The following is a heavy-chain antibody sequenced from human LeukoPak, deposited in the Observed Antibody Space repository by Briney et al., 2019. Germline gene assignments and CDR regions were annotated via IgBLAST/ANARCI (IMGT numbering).Heavy chain of an antibody. Sequence: GGSLRLPCAASGFTFSRFWMSWVRQAPGKGLEWVANIKQDGSDKYYVDSVKGRFTISRDNAKSSLFLQVSSLGAEDTAVYYCVRVDGTGWNSWGQGTLVTVSS. D-gene: IGHD6-19*01. J-gene: IGHJ4*02. V-gene: IGHV3-7*01. CDR2: IKQDGSDK. CDR1: GFTFSRFW. CDR3: VRVDGTGWNS.